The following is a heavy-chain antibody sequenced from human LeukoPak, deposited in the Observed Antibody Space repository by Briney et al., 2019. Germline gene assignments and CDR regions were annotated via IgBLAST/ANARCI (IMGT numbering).Heavy chain of an antibody. CDR2: IYPGDSDT. D-gene: IGHD2-15*01. V-gene: IGHV5-51*01. CDR1: GYSFTSYW. Sequence: GESLKISCKGSGYSFTSYWIGWVRQMPGKGLEWMGIIYPGDSDTRYSPSFQGQVTISADKSISTAYLQWSSLKASDTAMYYCARRPRGYCSGGSCWGGWFDPWGQGTLVTVSS. CDR3: ARRPRGYCSGGSCWGGWFDP. J-gene: IGHJ5*02.